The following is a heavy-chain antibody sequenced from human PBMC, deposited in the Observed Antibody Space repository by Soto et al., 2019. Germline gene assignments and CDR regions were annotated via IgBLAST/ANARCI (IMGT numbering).Heavy chain of an antibody. CDR2: ISENGDTT. D-gene: IGHD1-26*01. V-gene: IGHV3-23*01. CDR1: GLTFRNNS. J-gene: IGHJ4*01. CDR3: VTWRSGGVGEDH. Sequence: PGGSLRLSCAVSGLTFRNNSMTWVRQAPRKRLEWVSTISENGDTTFYADYVKGRFTISRDNSEKTLFLQLNRVGEGDTAVYYCVTWRSGGVGEDHCVHRALVADSS.